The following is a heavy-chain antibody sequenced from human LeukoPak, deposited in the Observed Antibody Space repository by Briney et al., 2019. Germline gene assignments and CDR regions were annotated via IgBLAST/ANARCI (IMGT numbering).Heavy chain of an antibody. J-gene: IGHJ4*02. Sequence: GGSLRLSCAASGFTVSSNYMSWVRQAPGKGLEWVSVVYSGGSTYYADSVKGRFTISRDNSKNTLYLQMNSLRAEDTAVYYCARGCTVAGTIGGYFDYWGQGTLVTVSS. CDR3: ARGCTVAGTIGGYFDY. V-gene: IGHV3-53*01. D-gene: IGHD6-19*01. CDR2: VYSGGST. CDR1: GFTVSSNY.